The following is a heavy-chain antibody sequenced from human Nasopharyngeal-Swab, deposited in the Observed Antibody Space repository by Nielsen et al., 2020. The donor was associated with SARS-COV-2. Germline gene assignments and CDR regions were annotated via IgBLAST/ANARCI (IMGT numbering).Heavy chain of an antibody. CDR1: GFTFSSYA. CDR2: IYSGGSST. D-gene: IGHD3-16*01. CDR3: AKPPGDYVWGSYYFDY. J-gene: IGHJ4*02. Sequence: GESLKISCAASGFTFSSYAMSWVRQAPGKGLEWVSVIYSGGSSTYYADSVKGRFTISRDNSNNTLYLQMNSLRAEDTAVYYCAKPPGDYVWGSYYFDYWGQGTLVTVSS. V-gene: IGHV3-23*03.